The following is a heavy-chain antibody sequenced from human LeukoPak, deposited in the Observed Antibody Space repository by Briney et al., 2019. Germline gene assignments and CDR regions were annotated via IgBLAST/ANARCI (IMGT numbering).Heavy chain of an antibody. CDR3: ATTVWTGQFPDYFDV. J-gene: IGHJ4*02. V-gene: IGHV3-69-1*02. D-gene: IGHD1-1*01. Sequence: AGSLTLSCTVSGFSISGRDMSWVRQAPAKGLQWVSSIGSGAKMFYTDSVKGRFTVSRDTSKNTLFLQMNSLRAEDTAVYYCATTVWTGQFPDYFDVWGQGTLVTVSS. CDR2: IGSGAKM. CDR1: GFSISGRD.